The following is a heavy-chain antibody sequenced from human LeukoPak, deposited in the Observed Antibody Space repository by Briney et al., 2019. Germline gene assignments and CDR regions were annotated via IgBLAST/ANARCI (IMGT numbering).Heavy chain of an antibody. CDR3: AKSIVVVIDAFDI. D-gene: IGHD3-22*01. CDR2: IGGSGGST. Sequence: GGSLRLSCAASGFTFSSYGMHWVRQAPGKGLEWVSGIGGSGGSTYYADSVKGRFTISRDNSKNTLYLQMNSLRAEDTAVYYCAKSIVVVIDAFDIWGQGTLVTVSS. CDR1: GFTFSSYG. V-gene: IGHV3-23*01. J-gene: IGHJ3*02.